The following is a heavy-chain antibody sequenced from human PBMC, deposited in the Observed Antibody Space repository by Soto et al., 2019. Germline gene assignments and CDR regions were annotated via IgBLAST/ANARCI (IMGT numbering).Heavy chain of an antibody. V-gene: IGHV5-51*01. CDR3: ARVPRMPGKSDYYYGMDV. CDR1: GYSFTSYW. Sequence: PGESLKISCKGSGYSFTSYWIGWVRQMPGKGLEWMGIIYPGDSDTRYSPSFQGQVTISADKSISTAYLQWSSLKASDTAMYYCARVPRMPGKSDYYYGMDVWGQGTTVTVSS. CDR2: IYPGDSDT. J-gene: IGHJ6*02. D-gene: IGHD2-2*01.